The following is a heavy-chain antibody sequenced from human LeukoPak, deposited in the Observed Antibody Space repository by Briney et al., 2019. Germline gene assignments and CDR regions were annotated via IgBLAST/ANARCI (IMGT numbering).Heavy chain of an antibody. J-gene: IGHJ4*02. Sequence: SETLSLTCTVSGGSISSYYWGWIRQPAGKGLEWIGRIYTSGSTNYNPSLKSRVTVSVDTSKNQFSLRLTSVTAADTAVYYCAGISSGWYNEYWGQGTLVTVSS. CDR2: IYTSGST. D-gene: IGHD6-19*01. V-gene: IGHV4-4*07. CDR3: AGISSGWYNEY. CDR1: GGSISSYY.